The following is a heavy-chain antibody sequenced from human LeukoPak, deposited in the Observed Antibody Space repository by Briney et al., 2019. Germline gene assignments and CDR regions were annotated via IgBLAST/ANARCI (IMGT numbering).Heavy chain of an antibody. V-gene: IGHV1-69*13. CDR3: ARETGATKAADY. J-gene: IGHJ4*02. Sequence: ASVKVSCKASGGTFSSYAISWVRQAPGQWLEWMGGIIPIFGTADYAQKFQGRVTITADESTSTAYMELSSLRSEDTAVYYCARETGATKAADYWGQGTLVTVSS. CDR1: GGTFSSYA. D-gene: IGHD1-26*01. CDR2: IIPIFGTA.